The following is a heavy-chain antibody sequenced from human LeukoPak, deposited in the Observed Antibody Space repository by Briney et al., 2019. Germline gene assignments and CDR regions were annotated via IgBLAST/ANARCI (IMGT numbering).Heavy chain of an antibody. D-gene: IGHD2-8*01. CDR1: GFTFSSYS. CDR2: ISSSSSSYI. J-gene: IGHJ6*03. V-gene: IGHV3-21*01. CDR3: ARDRGGTLMVYARGKDYYYMDV. Sequence: GGSLRLSCAASGFTFSSYSMIWVRQAPGKGLERVSSISSSSSSYIYYADSVKGRFTISRDNARNSLYLQMSSLRAEDTAVYYCARDRGGTLMVYARGKDYYYMDVWGKGTTVTVSS.